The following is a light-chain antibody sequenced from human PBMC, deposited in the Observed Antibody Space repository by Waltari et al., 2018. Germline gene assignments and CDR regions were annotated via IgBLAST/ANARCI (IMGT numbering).Light chain of an antibody. CDR3: EQYDGSVLT. Sequence: IVLTQSPDTLSLSPGDRATLSCRASHGIGHNFLVWYQQKPGQAPRLLIHGASRRATGVPDRFSGSGSGTDFALTISRLEVEDFAVYYCEQYDGSVLTFGGGTKLEIK. CDR1: HGIGHNF. V-gene: IGKV3-20*01. CDR2: GAS. J-gene: IGKJ4*01.